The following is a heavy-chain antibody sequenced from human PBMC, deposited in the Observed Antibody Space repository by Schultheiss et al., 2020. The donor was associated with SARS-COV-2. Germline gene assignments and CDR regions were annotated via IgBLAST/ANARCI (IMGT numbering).Heavy chain of an antibody. V-gene: IGHV3-11*01. CDR2: ISSSGTTI. CDR1: GFTFSDYY. Sequence: GGSLRLSCAASGFTFSDYYMTWIRQAPGKGLEWVSSISSSGTTIYYADSVKGRFTISGDNAKNSLYLQMNSLRAEDTAVYYCTTETTVTTGGIVDFDIWGQGTMVTVSS. D-gene: IGHD4-17*01. CDR3: TTETTVTTGGIVDFDI. J-gene: IGHJ3*02.